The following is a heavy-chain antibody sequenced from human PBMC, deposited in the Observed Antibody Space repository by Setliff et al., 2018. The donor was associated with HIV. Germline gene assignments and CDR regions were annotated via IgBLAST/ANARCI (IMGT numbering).Heavy chain of an antibody. V-gene: IGHV4-4*09. CDR2: IHSSGST. J-gene: IGHJ4*02. Sequence: SETLSLTCTVSGGSVNDFYCNWIRQPPGKGPEWIGYIHSSGSTIYNPSLKSRITISLDTSKEQFSLDLSSATAADTAVYYCATLDHSGGNFLAYWGQGSLVTVSS. CDR1: GGSVNDFY. D-gene: IGHD2-21*02. CDR3: ATLDHSGGNFLAY.